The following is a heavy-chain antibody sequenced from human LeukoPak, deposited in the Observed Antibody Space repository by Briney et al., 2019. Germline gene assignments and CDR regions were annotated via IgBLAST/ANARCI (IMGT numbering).Heavy chain of an antibody. V-gene: IGHV1-18*01. J-gene: IGHJ3*02. D-gene: IGHD1-26*01. CDR1: GYTFTSYG. CDR3: ARLSGSYSLDAFDI. Sequence: ASVKVSCKASGYTFTSYGISWVRQAPGQGLEWMGWISAYNGNTNYAQKLQGRVTMTTDTSTSTAYMELRSLRSDDTAVYYCARLSGSYSLDAFDIWGQGTMVTVSS. CDR2: ISAYNGNT.